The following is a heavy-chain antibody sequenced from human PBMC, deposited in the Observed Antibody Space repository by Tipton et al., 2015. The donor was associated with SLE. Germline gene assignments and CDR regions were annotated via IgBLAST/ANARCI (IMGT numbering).Heavy chain of an antibody. CDR3: ARVPRPDSSGSPLGY. CDR2: ISPTGDYI. D-gene: IGHD3-22*01. CDR1: EFTFSSYT. V-gene: IGHV3-21*01. J-gene: IGHJ4*02. Sequence: SLRLSCAASEFTFSSYTMNWVRQAPGKGLEWVSSISPTGDYIYYADSLKGRFTISRDSAKNSLYLQMNSLRAEDTAVYYCARVPRPDSSGSPLGYWGQGTLVTVSS.